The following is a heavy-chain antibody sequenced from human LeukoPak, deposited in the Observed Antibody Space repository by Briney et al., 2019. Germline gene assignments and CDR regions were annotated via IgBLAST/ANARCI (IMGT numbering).Heavy chain of an antibody. J-gene: IGHJ4*02. D-gene: IGHD2-8*01. CDR3: ARLVRGALIMVDY. Sequence: PSETLSLTCTVSGGSISSSHYYWGWIRQPPGKGLEWIGNIYYSGSTYYNPSLKSRVTIFVDTSKNQFSRKLASVTAADTAVYYCARLVRGALIMVDYWGQGTLVTVSS. CDR1: GGSISSSHYY. V-gene: IGHV4-39*01. CDR2: IYYSGST.